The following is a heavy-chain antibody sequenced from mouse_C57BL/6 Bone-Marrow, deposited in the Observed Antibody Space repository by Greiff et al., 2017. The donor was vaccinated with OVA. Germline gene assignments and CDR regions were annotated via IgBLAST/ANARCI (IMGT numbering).Heavy chain of an antibody. D-gene: IGHD2-5*01. V-gene: IGHV1-69*01. CDR3: ARLDYSNYGGGSYAMDY. J-gene: IGHJ4*01. CDR2: IDPSDSYT. Sequence: VQLQQPGAELVMPGASVKLSCKASGYTFTSYWMHWVKQRPGQGLEWIGEIDPSDSYTNYNQKFKGKSTLTVDKSSSTAYMQLSSLTSEDSAVYYCARLDYSNYGGGSYAMDYWGQGTSVTVSS. CDR1: GYTFTSYW.